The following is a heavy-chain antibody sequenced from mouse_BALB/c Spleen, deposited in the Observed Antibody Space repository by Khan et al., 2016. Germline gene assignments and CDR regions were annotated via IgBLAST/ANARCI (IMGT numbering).Heavy chain of an antibody. V-gene: IGHV1-9*01. Sequence: QVQLQQSGAELMKPGASVKISCKASGYTFSRYWIAWIKERPGHGLEWIGEILPGTDSTNYNDKFKGKAAFTAESSSSTAYIQLNSLTSEDSAVYYCARGASWGQGTLVTVSA. CDR1: GYTFSRYW. J-gene: IGHJ3*01. CDR3: ARGAS. CDR2: ILPGTDST.